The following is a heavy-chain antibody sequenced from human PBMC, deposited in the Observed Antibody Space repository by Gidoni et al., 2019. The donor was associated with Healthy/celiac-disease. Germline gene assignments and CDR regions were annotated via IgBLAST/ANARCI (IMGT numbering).Heavy chain of an antibody. CDR2: ISSSSSYI. CDR1: GFTFRSYS. D-gene: IGHD1-26*01. Sequence: EVQLVESGGGLVKPGGSLRLSCAASGFTFRSYSMNWVRQAPGKGLEWVSSISSSSSYIYYADSVKGRFNIARDNAKNSLYLKMNSLRAEDTAVYYCQASGSYLSYYYGMDVWGQGTTVTVS. J-gene: IGHJ6*02. CDR3: QASGSYLSYYYGMDV. V-gene: IGHV3-21*01.